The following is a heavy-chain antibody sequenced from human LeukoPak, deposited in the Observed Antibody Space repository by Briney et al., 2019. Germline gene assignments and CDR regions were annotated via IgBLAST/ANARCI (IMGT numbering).Heavy chain of an antibody. V-gene: IGHV1-18*01. CDR1: GYTFTSYG. CDR3: ASRDLKSGDYYYGMDV. Sequence: ASVKVSCKASGYTFTSYGISWVRQAPGQGLEWMGWISAYNGNTNYAQKLQGRVTMTTDTSTSTAYMELRSLRSDDTAVYYCASRDLKSGDYYYGMDVWGQGTTVTVSS. CDR2: ISAYNGNT. J-gene: IGHJ6*02. D-gene: IGHD1-26*01.